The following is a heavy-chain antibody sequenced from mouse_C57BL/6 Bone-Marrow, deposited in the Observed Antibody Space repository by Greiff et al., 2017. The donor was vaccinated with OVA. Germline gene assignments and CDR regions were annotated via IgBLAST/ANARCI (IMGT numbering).Heavy chain of an antibody. CDR2: IDPSDSYT. D-gene: IGHD2-5*01. J-gene: IGHJ4*01. CDR1: GYTFTSYW. Sequence: VQLQQSGAELVKPGASVKLSCKASGYTFTSYWMQWVKQRPGQGLEWIGEIDPSDSYTNYNQKFKGKATLTVDTSSSTAYMQLSSLTSEDSAVYYCAREGYYSNLYYAMDYWGQGTSVTVSS. V-gene: IGHV1-50*01. CDR3: AREGYYSNLYYAMDY.